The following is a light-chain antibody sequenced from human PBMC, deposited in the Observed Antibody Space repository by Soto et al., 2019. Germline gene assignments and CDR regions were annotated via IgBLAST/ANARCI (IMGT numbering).Light chain of an antibody. J-gene: IGLJ2*01. V-gene: IGLV4-69*01. CDR2: LSSDGSH. Sequence: QLVLTQSPSASASLGASVKLTCTLSSGHSSYAIAWHQQQPEKGPRYLMRLSSDGSHSKGDGIPDRFSGSSSGAERYLTISGLQSEDEADYYCQTWVTDTVVFGGGTKVTVL. CDR1: SGHSSYA. CDR3: QTWVTDTVV.